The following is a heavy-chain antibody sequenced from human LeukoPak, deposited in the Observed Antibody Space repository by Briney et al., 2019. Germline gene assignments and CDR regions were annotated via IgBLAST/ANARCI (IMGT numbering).Heavy chain of an antibody. D-gene: IGHD4-17*01. CDR2: ISYDGSNK. CDR3: ARDFFPGDYGDYD. V-gene: IGHV3-30-3*01. J-gene: IGHJ4*02. CDR1: GFTFSSYA. Sequence: SGGSLRLSCAASGFTFSSYAMHWVRQAPGKGLEWVAVISYDGSNKYYADSVKGRFTTSRDNSKNTLYLQMNSLRAEDTAVYYCARDFFPGDYGDYDWGQGTLVTVSS.